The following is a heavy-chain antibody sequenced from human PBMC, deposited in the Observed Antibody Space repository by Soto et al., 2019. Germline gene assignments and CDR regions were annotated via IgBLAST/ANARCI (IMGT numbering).Heavy chain of an antibody. CDR1: GYSFTTYW. CDR2: IYPGDSDT. D-gene: IGHD3-10*01. J-gene: IGHJ6*02. Sequence: GESLEISFQGSGYSFTTYWIAWVRPMPGKGLEWMGIIYPGDSDTRYSPSFQGQVTITRDMSTSTAYMELSSLRSEDTAVYYCAAARPSPYGSGRYYYYYGMDVWGQGTTVTVSS. CDR3: AAARPSPYGSGRYYYYYGMDV. V-gene: IGHV5-51*01.